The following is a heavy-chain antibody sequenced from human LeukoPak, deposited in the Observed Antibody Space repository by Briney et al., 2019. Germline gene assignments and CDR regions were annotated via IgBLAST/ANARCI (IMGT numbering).Heavy chain of an antibody. CDR1: GYTFTSYD. D-gene: IGHD2-2*01. CDR3: ARGPLWDIVVVPAATPQRGFDP. V-gene: IGHV1-8*03. CDR2: MNPNSGNT. J-gene: IGHJ5*02. Sequence: ASVKVSCKASGYTFTSYDINWVRQATGQGLEWMGWMNPNSGNTGYAQKFQGRVTITRNTSISTAYMELSSLRSEDTAVYYCARGPLWDIVVVPAATPQRGFDPWGQGTLVTVSS.